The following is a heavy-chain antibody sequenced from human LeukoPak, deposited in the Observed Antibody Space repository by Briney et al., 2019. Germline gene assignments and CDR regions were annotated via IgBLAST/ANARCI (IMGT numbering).Heavy chain of an antibody. J-gene: IGHJ4*02. CDR2: IYYSGST. CDR1: GGSISSSGYY. D-gene: IGHD3-16*02. V-gene: IGHV4-39*01. CDR3: ARHTGSYREGFDY. Sequence: SETLSLTCTVSGGSISSSGYYWGWIRQPPGKGLGWIGSIYYSGSTYYNPSLKSRVTISVDTSKNQFSLKLSSVTAADTAVYYCARHTGSYREGFDYWGQGTLVTVSS.